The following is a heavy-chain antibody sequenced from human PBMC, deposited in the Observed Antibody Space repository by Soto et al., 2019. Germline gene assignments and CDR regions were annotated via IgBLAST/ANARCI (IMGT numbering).Heavy chain of an antibody. CDR2: ISAYNGNT. D-gene: IGHD3-22*01. V-gene: IGHV1-18*01. J-gene: IGHJ4*02. Sequence: SVKVSCKASGYTFTSYGISWVRQAPGQGLEWMGWISAYNGNTNYAQKLQGRVTMTTDTSTSTAYMELRSLRSDDTAVYYCAREYYYDSSGYPPSPTSFDYWGQGTLVTVSS. CDR3: AREYYYDSSGYPPSPTSFDY. CDR1: GYTFTSYG.